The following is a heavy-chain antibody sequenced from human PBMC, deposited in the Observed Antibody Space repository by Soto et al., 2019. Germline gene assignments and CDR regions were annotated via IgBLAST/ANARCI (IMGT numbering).Heavy chain of an antibody. CDR3: ARVGGLAARTFDY. D-gene: IGHD6-6*01. Sequence: PSETLSLTCTVSGGSISSGSYHWSWIRQHPGKGLEWIGNIYYSGSSYYNPSLKSRATISIDTSKDQFSLRLGSVSPADTAVYYCARVGGLAARTFDYWGPGTLVTVSS. V-gene: IGHV4-31*03. CDR1: GGSISSGSYH. J-gene: IGHJ4*02. CDR2: IYYSGSS.